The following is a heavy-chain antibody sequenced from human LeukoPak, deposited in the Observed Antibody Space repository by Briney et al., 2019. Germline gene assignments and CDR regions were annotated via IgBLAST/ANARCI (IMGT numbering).Heavy chain of an antibody. J-gene: IGHJ4*02. CDR1: GGSFSGYY. CDR2: IYYSGST. D-gene: IGHD3-3*01. Sequence: SETLSLTCAVYGGSFSGYYWSWIRQPPGKGLEWIGYIYYSGSTNYNPSLKSRVTISVDTSKNQFSLKLSSVTAADTAVNYCARADPEWLEVYWGQGTLVTVSS. V-gene: IGHV4-59*01. CDR3: ARADPEWLEVY.